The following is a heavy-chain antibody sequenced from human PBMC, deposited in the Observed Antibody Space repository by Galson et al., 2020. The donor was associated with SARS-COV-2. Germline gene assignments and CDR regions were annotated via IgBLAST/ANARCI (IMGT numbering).Heavy chain of an antibody. Sequence: ASVKVSCKVSGYTLTELSMHWVRQAPGKGLEWMGGFDPEDGETIYAQKFQGRVTMTEDTSTDTAYMELSSLRSEDTAVYYCATALAIVVVPAAMQPGHNYFYGMDVWGQGTTVTVSS. CDR3: ATALAIVVVPAAMQPGHNYFYGMDV. V-gene: IGHV1-24*01. CDR1: GYTLTELS. CDR2: FDPEDGET. J-gene: IGHJ6*02. D-gene: IGHD2-2*01.